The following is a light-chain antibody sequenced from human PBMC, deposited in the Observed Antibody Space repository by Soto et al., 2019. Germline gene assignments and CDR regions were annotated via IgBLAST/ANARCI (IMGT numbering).Light chain of an antibody. V-gene: IGKV1-39*01. Sequence: DIQMTQSPSSLSASLGDRVTISCRASQSFSNNLNWYQKKPGKAPKLLIYAASSLQSGVPSRFSGSGSETDFTLTISSLQPEDFATYSCQQSYSTTWTFGQGTKVDIK. J-gene: IGKJ1*01. CDR2: AAS. CDR1: QSFSNN. CDR3: QQSYSTTWT.